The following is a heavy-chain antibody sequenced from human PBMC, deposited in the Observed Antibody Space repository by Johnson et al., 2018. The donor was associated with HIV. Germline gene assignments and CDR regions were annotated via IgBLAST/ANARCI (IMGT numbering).Heavy chain of an antibody. CDR3: AREQATLWFRAYGAAFNI. CDR2: IKQDGSEK. V-gene: IGHV3-7*01. J-gene: IGHJ3*02. D-gene: IGHD3-10*01. CDR1: GFTFSSYW. Sequence: VQLVESGGGVVQPGRSLRLSCAASGFTFSSYWMSWVRQAPGKGLEWVANIKQDGSEKYYVDSVTGRFTISRDNAKNSLYLQMNSLRAEDTAMYYCAREQATLWFRAYGAAFNIWGQGTMVTVSS.